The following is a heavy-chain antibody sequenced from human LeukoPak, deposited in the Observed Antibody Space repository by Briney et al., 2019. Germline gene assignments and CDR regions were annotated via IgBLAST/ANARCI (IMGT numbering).Heavy chain of an antibody. CDR1: GGSFSGYY. D-gene: IGHD2-15*01. CDR2: INHSGSI. Sequence: PSETLSLTCAVYGGSFSGYYWSWIRQPPGKGLEWIGDINHSGSINYNPSLKSRVTISVDTSKNQFSLKLSSVTAADTAVYYCARGVMCSGGSCYLPLDYWGQGTLVTVSS. J-gene: IGHJ4*02. V-gene: IGHV4-34*01. CDR3: ARGVMCSGGSCYLPLDY.